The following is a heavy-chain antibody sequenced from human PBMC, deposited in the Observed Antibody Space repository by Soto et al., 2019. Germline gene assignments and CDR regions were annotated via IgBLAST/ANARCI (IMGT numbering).Heavy chain of an antibody. CDR2: ISSTTNYI. CDR3: ASGPGGFDP. Sequence: GGSLRLSCAASGFTFSRYSMNWVRQAPGKGLEWVSSISSTTNYIYYADSVKGRFTISRDNSKNTLYLQMNSLRAEDTAVYYCASGPGGFDPWGQGTLVTVSS. CDR1: GFTFSRYS. V-gene: IGHV3-21*04. J-gene: IGHJ5*02.